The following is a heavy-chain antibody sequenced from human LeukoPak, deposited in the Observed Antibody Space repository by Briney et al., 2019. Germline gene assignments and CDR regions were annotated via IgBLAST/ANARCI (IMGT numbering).Heavy chain of an antibody. D-gene: IGHD5-12*01. CDR2: ISSSSSYI. Sequence: GGSLRLSCAASGFTFSSYSMNWVRQAPGKGLEWVSSISSSSSYIYYADSVKGRFTISRDNAKNSLYLQMNSLRAEDTAVYYCARAGVDMVANADYWGQGTLVTVSS. V-gene: IGHV3-21*01. J-gene: IGHJ4*02. CDR3: ARAGVDMVANADY. CDR1: GFTFSSYS.